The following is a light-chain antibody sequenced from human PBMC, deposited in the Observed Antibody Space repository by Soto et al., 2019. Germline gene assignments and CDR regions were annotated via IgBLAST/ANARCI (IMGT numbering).Light chain of an antibody. Sequence: EIVLKPFPGTLSLSPGERATLSCRASQSVGSNYLACYQQRPGQPPNLLIFGASHRAPDIPDRFSGSGSGTDFTLTISRLEPEDFAVYYCQRYGSSPWTFGRATKVDIK. CDR2: GAS. V-gene: IGKV3-20*01. J-gene: IGKJ1*01. CDR3: QRYGSSPWT. CDR1: QSVGSNY.